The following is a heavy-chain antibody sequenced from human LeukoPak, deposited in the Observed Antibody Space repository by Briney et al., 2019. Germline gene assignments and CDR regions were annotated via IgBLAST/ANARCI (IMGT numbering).Heavy chain of an antibody. CDR3: ARERREQLLPPYTRSVTYFDY. Sequence: PSETLSLTCTVSGGSITSNNYYWGWIRQPPGKGLEWIGSIYYTGDTYYNPSLKGRVTISVDTSKNHFSLKLSSVTAADTAVYYCARERREQLLPPYTRSVTYFDYWGQGTLVTVSS. V-gene: IGHV4-39*07. J-gene: IGHJ4*02. CDR1: GGSITSNNYY. D-gene: IGHD2-2*01. CDR2: IYYTGDT.